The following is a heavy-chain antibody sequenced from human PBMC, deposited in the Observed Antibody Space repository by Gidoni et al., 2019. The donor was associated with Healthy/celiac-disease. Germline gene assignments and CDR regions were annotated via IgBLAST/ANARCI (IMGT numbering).Heavy chain of an antibody. J-gene: IGHJ4*02. CDR1: DGSISSSSYY. Sequence: QLQLQESGPGLVKPSETLSLTCTFSDGSISSSSYYWGWIRQPPGKGLEWIGSIYYSGSTYYNPSLKSRVTISVDTSKNQFSLKLSSVTAADTAVYYCERRGISSSDYWGQGTLVTVSS. V-gene: IGHV4-39*01. CDR2: IYYSGST. CDR3: ERRGISSSDY. D-gene: IGHD6-13*01.